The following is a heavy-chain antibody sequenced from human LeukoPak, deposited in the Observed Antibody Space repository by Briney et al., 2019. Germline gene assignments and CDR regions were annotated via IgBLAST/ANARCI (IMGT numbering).Heavy chain of an antibody. CDR2: INSDGSST. CDR1: GFTFSSYW. D-gene: IGHD3-16*01. V-gene: IGHV3-74*01. Sequence: EPGGSLRLSCTASGFTFSSYWMHWVRQPPGKGLVWVSRINSDGSSTSYADSVKGRFTISRDNAKNTLYLQMNSLRAEDTAVYYCARGGGSAYDPQGYWGQGTLVTVSS. CDR3: ARGGGSAYDPQGY. J-gene: IGHJ4*02.